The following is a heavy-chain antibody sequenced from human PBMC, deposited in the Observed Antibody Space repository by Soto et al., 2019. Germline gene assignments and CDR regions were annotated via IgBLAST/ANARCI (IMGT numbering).Heavy chain of an antibody. CDR2: ISAYNGNT. CDR1: GYTFTSYG. J-gene: IGHJ4*02. V-gene: IGHV1-18*01. CDR3: AGDRHEIWFGEPYYFDY. Sequence: QVQLVQSGAEVKKPGASVKVSCKASGYTFTSYGISWVRQAPGQGLEWMGWISAYNGNTNYAQKLQGRVTMTTDTSTSTAYRELRSLRSDDTAVYYCAGDRHEIWFGEPYYFDYWGQGTLVTVSS. D-gene: IGHD3-10*01.